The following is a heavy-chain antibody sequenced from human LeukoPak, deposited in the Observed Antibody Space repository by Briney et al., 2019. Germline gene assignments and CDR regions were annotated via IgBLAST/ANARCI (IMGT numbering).Heavy chain of an antibody. V-gene: IGHV4-59*01. Sequence: PSETLSLTCTVSSGSFRTYYWSWIRQPPGKGLEWIGYIFYNEGTSYNPSLKGRVTISVDTSKNQFSLKLSSVTAADTAVYYCAQGDYSGYYFDYWGQGTLVTVSS. CDR2: IFYNEGT. D-gene: IGHD1-26*01. CDR3: AQGDYSGYYFDY. J-gene: IGHJ4*02. CDR1: SGSFRTYY.